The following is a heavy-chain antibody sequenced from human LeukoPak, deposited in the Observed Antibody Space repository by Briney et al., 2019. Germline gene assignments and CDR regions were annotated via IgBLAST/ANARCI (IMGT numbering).Heavy chain of an antibody. D-gene: IGHD1/OR15-1a*01. Sequence: PSETLSLTCTVSGGSISSSSYYWGWIRQPPGKGLEWIGSIYYSGSTYYNPSLKSRVTISVDTSKNQFSLKLSSVTAADTAVYYCARHHRNKGYFDYWGQGTLVTVSS. CDR3: ARHHRNKGYFDY. CDR1: GGSISSSSYY. CDR2: IYYSGST. V-gene: IGHV4-39*01. J-gene: IGHJ4*02.